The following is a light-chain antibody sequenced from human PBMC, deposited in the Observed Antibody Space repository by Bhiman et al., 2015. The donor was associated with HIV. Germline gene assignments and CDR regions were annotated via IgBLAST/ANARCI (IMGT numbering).Light chain of an antibody. J-gene: IGLJ2*01. CDR3: SSYTTTSTPV. Sequence: QSALTQPASVSGSPGQSITISCTGTGSDVGGYNHVSWYQQHPGKAPKLMIYDVSNRPSGVSNRFSGSKSGNTASLSISGLQAEDDADYYCSSYTTTSTPVFGGGTKLTVL. V-gene: IGLV2-14*03. CDR1: GSDVGGYNH. CDR2: DVS.